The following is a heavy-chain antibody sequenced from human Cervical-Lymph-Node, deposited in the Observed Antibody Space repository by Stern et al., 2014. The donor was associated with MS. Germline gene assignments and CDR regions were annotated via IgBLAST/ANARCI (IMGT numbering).Heavy chain of an antibody. Sequence: VQLVQSGAEVKKPGASVKVSCKASGYTFTSYYMHWVRQSPVQGLVWRGIINPSGGSTSYAQKFQGRVTMTRDTSTSTVYMELSSLRSEDTAVYYCARVGWELLDAFDIWGQGTMVTVSS. D-gene: IGHD1-26*01. CDR1: GYTFTSYY. V-gene: IGHV1-46*01. J-gene: IGHJ3*02. CDR2: INPSGGST. CDR3: ARVGWELLDAFDI.